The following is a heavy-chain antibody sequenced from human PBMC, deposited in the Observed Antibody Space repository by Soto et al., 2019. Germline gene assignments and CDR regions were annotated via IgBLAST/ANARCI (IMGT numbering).Heavy chain of an antibody. V-gene: IGHV4-4*02. CDR3: XXXXXYGDRXMDV. Sequence: TLSLTCAVSGGSITITNWWNWVRQPPGKGLEWIGEIFHSGGTNYNPSLKSRVTMSVDKSKNQFSLNLSSVTAADTAMYYXXXXXXYGDRXMDVWGQGTTVXVSS. J-gene: IGHJ6*02. CDR1: GGSITITNW. CDR2: IFHSGGT. D-gene: IGHD4-17*01.